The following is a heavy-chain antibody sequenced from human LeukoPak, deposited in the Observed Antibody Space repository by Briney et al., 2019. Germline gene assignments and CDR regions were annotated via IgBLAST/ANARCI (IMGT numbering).Heavy chain of an antibody. CDR3: ARARGSGYCSGGSCYLVDYYYGMDV. D-gene: IGHD2-15*01. J-gene: IGHJ6*02. CDR2: INSDGSST. V-gene: IGHV3-74*01. CDR1: GFTSSSYW. Sequence: GGSLRLSCAASGFTSSSYWMHWVRQAPGKGLVWVSRINSDGSSTSYADSVQGRFTISRDNAKNTLYLQMNSLRAEDTAVYYCARARGSGYCSGGSCYLVDYYYGMDVWGQGTTVTVSS.